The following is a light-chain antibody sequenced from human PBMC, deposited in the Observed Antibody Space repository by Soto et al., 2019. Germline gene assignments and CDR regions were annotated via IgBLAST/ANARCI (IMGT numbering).Light chain of an antibody. CDR2: AAS. J-gene: IGKJ2*01. CDR1: QSITND. CDR3: QQSYSTPYT. V-gene: IGKV1-39*01. Sequence: DIQRTQSPSSLSASVGDRVTLTCRASQSITNDLNGYQQKPGEAPKLLIYAASSLQSGVPSRFSGSGSRTDFTLTISSLQPEDFATYYCQQSYSTPYTFGLGTRLEIE.